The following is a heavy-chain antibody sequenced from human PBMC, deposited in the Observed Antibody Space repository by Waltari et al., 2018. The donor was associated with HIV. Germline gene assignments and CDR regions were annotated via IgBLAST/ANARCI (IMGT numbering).Heavy chain of an antibody. J-gene: IGHJ4*02. D-gene: IGHD1-26*01. CDR1: GGSISSSSYH. Sequence: QLQLQESGPGLVKPSETLSPTCTVSGGSISSSSYHWGWIRQPPGKGLEWIGSIYYSGSTYYNPSLKSQVTISVDTSKNQFSLKLSSVTAADTAVYYCARHVAPSGSYFYWGQGTLVTVSS. V-gene: IGHV4-39*01. CDR2: IYYSGST. CDR3: ARHVAPSGSYFY.